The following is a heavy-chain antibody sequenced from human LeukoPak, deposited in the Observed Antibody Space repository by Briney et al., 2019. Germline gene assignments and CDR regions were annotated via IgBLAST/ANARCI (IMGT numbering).Heavy chain of an antibody. D-gene: IGHD5-12*01. V-gene: IGHV1-2*02. Sequence: ASVKVSCKTSGFTFTGYYVQWVRQAPGQGPEWVGWMYFNSGATRFAPKFQGRVTMTRGTSISTAYMEFSSLRSDDTAMYYCAREGSSGQDWYAFDIWGQGTMLTVSS. J-gene: IGHJ3*02. CDR1: GFTFTGYY. CDR2: MYFNSGAT. CDR3: AREGSSGQDWYAFDI.